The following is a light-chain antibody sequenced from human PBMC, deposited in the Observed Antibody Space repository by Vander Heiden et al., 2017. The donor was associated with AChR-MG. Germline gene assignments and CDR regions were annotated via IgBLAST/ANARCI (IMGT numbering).Light chain of an antibody. CDR3: QAWDSSTHVV. CDR1: KLGDKY. V-gene: IGLV3-1*01. J-gene: IGLJ2*01. CDR2: QDS. Sequence: YELTQPPSVSVSPGQTARITCSGDKLGDKYACWYQQKPGQSPVLVIYQDSKRPSGIPERFSGSNSGNTATLTISGTQAMDEADYYCQAWDSSTHVVFGGGTKLTVL.